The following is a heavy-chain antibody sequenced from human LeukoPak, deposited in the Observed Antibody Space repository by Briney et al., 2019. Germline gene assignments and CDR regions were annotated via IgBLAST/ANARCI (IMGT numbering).Heavy chain of an antibody. D-gene: IGHD3-10*01. J-gene: IGHJ4*02. CDR2: IWYDGSNK. V-gene: IGHV3-33*01. CDR3: VRGGGTSPSGISYYFDY. Sequence: PGGSLRLSCAVSGFTFSTYGMHWVRQAPGEGLEWVAVIWYDGSNKYYADSVKGRFTISRDNSKNILYLEMDSLRAGDTALYYCVRGGGTSPSGISYYFDYWGQGTLVTVSS. CDR1: GFTFSTYG.